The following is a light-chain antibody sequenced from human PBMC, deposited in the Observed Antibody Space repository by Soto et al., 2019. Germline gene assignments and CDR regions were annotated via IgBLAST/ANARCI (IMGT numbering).Light chain of an antibody. V-gene: IGKV3-20*01. J-gene: IGKJ1*01. CDR2: GAS. Sequence: LTQSPGTLSLSQGERATLSCRASQSVSSSYLAWYQQKPGQAPRLLIYGASSRATGIPDRFSGSGSGTDFTLTISRLEPEDFAVYYCQQYGSSPWTFGQGTMVDIK. CDR1: QSVSSSY. CDR3: QQYGSSPWT.